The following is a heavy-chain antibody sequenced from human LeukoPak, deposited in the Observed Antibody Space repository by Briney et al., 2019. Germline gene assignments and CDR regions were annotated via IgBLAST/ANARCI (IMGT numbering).Heavy chain of an antibody. CDR1: GFTFTSYS. CDR2: ISGGGGST. D-gene: IGHD1-26*01. Sequence: GGSLGLSCAASGFTFTSYSMNWVRQAPGKGLEWVSTISGGGGSTYYADSVKGRFTISRDNSKNTLYLQVNSLGAEDTAVYYCAKGGKWDVTPFDYWGQGTLVTVSS. CDR3: AKGGKWDVTPFDY. V-gene: IGHV3-23*01. J-gene: IGHJ4*02.